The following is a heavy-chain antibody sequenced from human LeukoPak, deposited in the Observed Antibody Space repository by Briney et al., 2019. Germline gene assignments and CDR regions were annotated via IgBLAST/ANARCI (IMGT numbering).Heavy chain of an antibody. CDR3: ASSSKGGYSRDAFDI. Sequence: ASVKVSCKASGYTFTGYYMHWVRQAPGQGLEWMGWINPNSGGTNYAQKFQGRVTMTRDTSISTAYMELSRLRSDDTAVYYCASSSKGGYSRDAFDIWGQGTMVTVSS. CDR2: INPNSGGT. CDR1: GYTFTGYY. J-gene: IGHJ3*02. D-gene: IGHD6-13*01. V-gene: IGHV1-2*02.